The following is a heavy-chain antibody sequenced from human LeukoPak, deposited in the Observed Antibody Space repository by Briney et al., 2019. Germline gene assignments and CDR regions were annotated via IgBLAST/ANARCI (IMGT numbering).Heavy chain of an antibody. J-gene: IGHJ4*02. V-gene: IGHV4-59*01. Sequence: PSETLSLTCTVSGGSISSYYWSWIRQPPGKGLEWIGYIYYSGSTNYNPSLKSRVTISVDTSKNQFSLKLSSVTAADTAVYYCARGAAQYDFCSGYLPFHYWGQGTVVTVS. CDR1: GGSISSYY. CDR2: IYYSGST. D-gene: IGHD3-3*01. CDR3: ARGAAQYDFCSGYLPFHY.